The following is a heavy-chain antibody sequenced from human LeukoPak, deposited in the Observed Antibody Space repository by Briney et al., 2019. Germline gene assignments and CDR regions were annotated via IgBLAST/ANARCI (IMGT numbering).Heavy chain of an antibody. Sequence: SETLSLTCTVSGGSISSSSYYWGWIRQPPGKGLEWIGSIYYSGSTYYNPSLKSRVTISVDTSKNQFSLKLSSVTAADTAVYYCARWDSSSWYADYWGQGTLVTVPS. CDR3: ARWDSSSWYADY. D-gene: IGHD6-13*01. V-gene: IGHV4-39*01. CDR2: IYYSGST. J-gene: IGHJ4*02. CDR1: GGSISSSSYY.